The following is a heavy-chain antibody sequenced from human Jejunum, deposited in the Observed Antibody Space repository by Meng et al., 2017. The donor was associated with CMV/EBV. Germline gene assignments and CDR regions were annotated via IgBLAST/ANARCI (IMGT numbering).Heavy chain of an antibody. J-gene: IGHJ6*02. D-gene: IGHD3-16*01. V-gene: IGHV1-69*01. Sequence: RSFVISWVRQAPGQGPEWMGGIIPMFATAKYSQKYKGRVTITADESTSTAYMEVSSLRPEDTAVYYCAKDIRGSSLFDHYYGLDVWGQGTTVTVSS. CDR1: RSFV. CDR2: IIPMFATA. CDR3: AKDIRGSSLFDHYYGLDV.